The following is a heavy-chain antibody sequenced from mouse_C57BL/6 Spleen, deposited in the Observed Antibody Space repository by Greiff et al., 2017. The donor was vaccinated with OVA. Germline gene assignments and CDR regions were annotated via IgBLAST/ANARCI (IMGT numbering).Heavy chain of an antibody. J-gene: IGHJ2*01. CDR1: GFTFSDYY. CDR3: ARHRDYYGSSFFDY. Sequence: DVKLQESGGGLVQPGGSLKLSCAASGFTFSDYYMYLVRQTPEQRLEWVALISNGGGSTYYPDTVKGRFTISRDNAKNTLYLQMSRLKSEDTAMYYCARHRDYYGSSFFDYWGQGTTLTVSS. CDR2: ISNGGGST. D-gene: IGHD1-1*01. V-gene: IGHV5-12*01.